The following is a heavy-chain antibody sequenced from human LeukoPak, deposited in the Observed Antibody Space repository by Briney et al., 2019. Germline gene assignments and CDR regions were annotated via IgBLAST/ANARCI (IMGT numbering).Heavy chain of an antibody. Sequence: GGSLRLSCAASGFTFSSYSMNWVRQAPGKGLEWVSSISSSSSYIYYADSVKGRFTISRDNAKNSLYLQMNSLRAEDTAVYYCARDLGGATRDAFDIWGQGTMVTVSS. CDR1: GFTFSSYS. V-gene: IGHV3-21*01. D-gene: IGHD1-26*01. J-gene: IGHJ3*02. CDR3: ARDLGGATRDAFDI. CDR2: ISSSSSYI.